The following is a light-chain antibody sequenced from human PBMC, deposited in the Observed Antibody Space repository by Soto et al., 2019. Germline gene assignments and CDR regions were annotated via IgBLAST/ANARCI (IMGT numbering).Light chain of an antibody. J-gene: IGLJ3*02. V-gene: IGLV4-60*03. CDR2: LERSGTY. Sequence: QPVLTQSSSASASLGSSVNLTCTLISGHSTYIIAWHQHQPGKAPRYLMKLERSGTYNKGSGVPDRFSGSSSGADRYLTISNLQAEDEADYYCETWDINTGVFGGGTLLTVL. CDR3: ETWDINTGV. CDR1: SGHSTYI.